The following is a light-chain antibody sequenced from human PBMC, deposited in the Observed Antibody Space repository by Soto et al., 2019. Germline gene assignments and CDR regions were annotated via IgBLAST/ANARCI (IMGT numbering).Light chain of an antibody. V-gene: IGLV2-14*01. CDR3: SSYTSSSTLV. Sequence: QSALTQPASVSGSLGQSITISCTGSSSDIGVYNYVSWYQQHPGKAPKLMIYEVTNRPSGVSNRFSGSKTGNTASLTISGHQAEDEAEYHCSSYTSSSTLVFGGGTKLTVL. CDR1: SSDIGVYNY. CDR2: EVT. J-gene: IGLJ3*02.